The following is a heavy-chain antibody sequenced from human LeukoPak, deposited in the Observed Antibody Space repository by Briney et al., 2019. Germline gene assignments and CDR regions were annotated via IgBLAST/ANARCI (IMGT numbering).Heavy chain of an antibody. V-gene: IGHV1-69*13. J-gene: IGHJ4*02. CDR2: IIPIFGTA. Sequence: ASVKVSCKASGGTFSSYAISWVRQAPGQGLEWMGGIIPIFGTANYAQKFQGRVTITADESTSTAYMELSSLRSEDTAVYYCATPRGYSYEFDYWAREPWSPSPQ. CDR1: GGTFSSYA. CDR3: ATPRGYSYEFDY. D-gene: IGHD5-18*01.